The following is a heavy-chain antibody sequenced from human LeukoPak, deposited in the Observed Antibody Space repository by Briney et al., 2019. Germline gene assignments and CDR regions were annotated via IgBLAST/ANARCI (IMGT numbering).Heavy chain of an antibody. CDR1: GYTFTNYA. CDR3: ARSGDYGANWFDP. Sequence: ASVKVSCKASGYTFTNYALSWVRQAPGQGLEWVGWISAYTVNTNYAQNFQGRVTLTTDTSTSTAYMELRSLRSDDTAVYYCARSGDYGANWFDPWGQGTLVTVSS. D-gene: IGHD4-17*01. CDR2: ISAYTVNT. V-gene: IGHV1-18*01. J-gene: IGHJ5*02.